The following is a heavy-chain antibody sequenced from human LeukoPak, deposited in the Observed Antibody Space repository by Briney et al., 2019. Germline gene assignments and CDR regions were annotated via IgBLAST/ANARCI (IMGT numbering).Heavy chain of an antibody. V-gene: IGHV3-48*03. CDR2: ISSSGSTI. CDR1: GFTFSSYE. Sequence: GGSLRLSCAASGFTFSSYEMNWVRQAPGKGLEWVSYISSSGSTIYYADSVKGRFTISRDNAKNSLYLQMNSLRAEDTAVYYCATDSKYYYDSSGYYFFDYWGQGTLVTVSS. D-gene: IGHD3-22*01. CDR3: ATDSKYYYDSSGYYFFDY. J-gene: IGHJ4*02.